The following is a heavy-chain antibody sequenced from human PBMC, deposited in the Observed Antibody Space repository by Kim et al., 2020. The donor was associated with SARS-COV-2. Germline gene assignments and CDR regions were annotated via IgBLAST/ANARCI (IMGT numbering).Heavy chain of an antibody. D-gene: IGHD1-26*01. CDR3: ARDLWGAGGSFSD. V-gene: IGHV3-48*03. J-gene: IGHJ4*02. Sequence: YYADSVNGRFTISRDNAKNSLYLQMNNLGVEDTAVYYCARDLWGAGGSFSDWGQGTLVTVSS.